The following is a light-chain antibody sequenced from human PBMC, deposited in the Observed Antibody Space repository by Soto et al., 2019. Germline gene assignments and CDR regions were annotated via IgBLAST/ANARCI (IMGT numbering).Light chain of an antibody. CDR3: HPHDGSCGA. J-gene: IGKJ1*01. V-gene: IGKV1-5*03. Sequence: EIITNRSACTLSGSHGERVTXTCRASQAISSWLAWYQQEAGKAPKLLIYKASTLKRGVASRFSGSGSGPESTLTISSRQVDDFAAEYWHPHDGSCGAFGQATKVDI. CDR2: KAS. CDR1: QAISSW.